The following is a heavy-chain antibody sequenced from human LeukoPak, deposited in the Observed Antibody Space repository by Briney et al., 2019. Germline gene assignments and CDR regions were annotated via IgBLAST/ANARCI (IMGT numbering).Heavy chain of an antibody. D-gene: IGHD3-10*01. CDR3: ARELVRGNNWFDP. V-gene: IGHV1-69*04. CDR1: GGTFSSYA. Sequence: GASVKVSFKASGGTFSSYAISWVRQAPGQGLEWVGRIIPILGIANYAQKFQGRVTITADKSTSTAYMELSSLRSEDTAVYYCARELVRGNNWFDPWGQGTLVTVSS. J-gene: IGHJ5*02. CDR2: IIPILGIA.